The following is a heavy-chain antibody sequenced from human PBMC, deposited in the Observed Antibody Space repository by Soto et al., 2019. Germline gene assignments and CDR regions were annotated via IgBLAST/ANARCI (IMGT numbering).Heavy chain of an antibody. CDR2: IYHSGST. D-gene: IGHD2-15*01. V-gene: IGHV4-31*03. J-gene: IGHJ4*02. CDR3: ARHTPAISDSDH. CDR1: GGSISSGGYY. Sequence: SEXLSLTCTVSGGSISSGGYYWSWIRQHPGKGLEWIGYIYHSGSTYYNPSLKSRVTISVDKSKNQFSLKLSSVTAADTAVYYCARHTPAISDSDHWGQGTLVTVSS.